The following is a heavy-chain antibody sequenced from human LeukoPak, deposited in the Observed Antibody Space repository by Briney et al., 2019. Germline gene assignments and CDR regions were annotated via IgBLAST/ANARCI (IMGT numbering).Heavy chain of an antibody. V-gene: IGHV3-53*01. CDR2: IYSGGST. Sequence: PGGSLRLSCAASGFTVSSNYMSWVRQAPGKGLEWVSVIYSGGSTYYADSVKGRFTISRDNSKNTLYLQMNSLRAEDTAVYYCASNRRELRWGGYWGQGTLVTVSS. CDR3: ASNRRELRWGGY. CDR1: GFTVSSNY. J-gene: IGHJ4*02. D-gene: IGHD1-26*01.